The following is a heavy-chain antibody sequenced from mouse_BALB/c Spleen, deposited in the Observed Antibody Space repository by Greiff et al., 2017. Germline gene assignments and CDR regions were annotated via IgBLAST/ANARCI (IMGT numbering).Heavy chain of an antibody. Sequence: EVKLMESGGGLVKPGGSLKLSCAASGFTFSDYYMYWVRQTPEKRLEWVATISDGGSYTYYPDSVKGRFTISRDNAKNNLYLQMSSLKSEDTAMYYCARDPSYDYDVGYYAMDYWGQGTSVTVSS. V-gene: IGHV5-4*02. CDR1: GFTFSDYY. J-gene: IGHJ4*01. D-gene: IGHD2-4*01. CDR3: ARDPSYDYDVGYYAMDY. CDR2: ISDGGSYT.